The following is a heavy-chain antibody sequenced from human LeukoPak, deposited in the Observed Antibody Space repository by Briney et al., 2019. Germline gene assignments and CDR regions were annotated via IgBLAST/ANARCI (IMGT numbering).Heavy chain of an antibody. CDR1: GFSFSTYS. J-gene: IGHJ4*02. D-gene: IGHD4-17*01. CDR2: ISSNGGST. Sequence: GGSLRLSCAASGFSFSTYSMVWVRQAPGQGLEYVSAISSNGGSTHYANSVKGRFTISRDNSKNTLYLQMGSLRAEDMAVYYCATEGAVNDYGDHRPFDYWGQGTPVTVSS. CDR3: ATEGAVNDYGDHRPFDY. V-gene: IGHV3-64*01.